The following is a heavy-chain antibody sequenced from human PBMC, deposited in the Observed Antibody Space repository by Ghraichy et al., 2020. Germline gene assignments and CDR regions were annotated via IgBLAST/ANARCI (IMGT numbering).Heavy chain of an antibody. CDR3: AAGSTAMVTWAFDI. CDR1: GFTFTSSA. J-gene: IGHJ3*02. D-gene: IGHD5-18*01. CDR2: TVVGSGNT. V-gene: IGHV1-58*01. Sequence: SVKVSCKASGFTFTSSAVQWVRQARGQRLEWIGWTVVGSGNTNYAQKFQERVTITRDMSTSTAYMELSSLRSEDTAVYYCAAGSTAMVTWAFDIWGQGTMVTVSS.